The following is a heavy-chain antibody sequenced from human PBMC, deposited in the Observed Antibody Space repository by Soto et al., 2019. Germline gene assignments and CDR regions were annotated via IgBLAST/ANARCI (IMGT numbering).Heavy chain of an antibody. D-gene: IGHD6-13*01. J-gene: IGHJ5*02. V-gene: IGHV5-51*01. CDR2: IYPSDSDT. CDR1: GYTFTIYW. CDR3: ARGSHSSSPRTWFDP. Sequence: PGESLKISCQVSGYTFTIYWIGWVRQMPGKGLEWMGIIYPSDSDTRYSPSFQGQVTISVDTSKNQFSLKLSSVTAADTAVYYCARGSHSSSPRTWFDPWGQGTLVTVSS.